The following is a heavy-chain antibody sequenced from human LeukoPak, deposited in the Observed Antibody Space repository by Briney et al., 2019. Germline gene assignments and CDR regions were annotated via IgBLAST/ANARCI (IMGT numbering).Heavy chain of an antibody. D-gene: IGHD6-19*01. J-gene: IGHJ2*01. V-gene: IGHV1-2*02. CDR3: ATLQWLPRSYWYFDL. Sequence: ASVKVSCKASGYTFTGYYMHWVRQAPGQGLEWMGWINPNSGGTNYAQKFQGRVTMTRDTSISTAYMELSRLRSDDTAVYYCATLQWLPRSYWYFDLWGRGTLVTVSS. CDR2: INPNSGGT. CDR1: GYTFTGYY.